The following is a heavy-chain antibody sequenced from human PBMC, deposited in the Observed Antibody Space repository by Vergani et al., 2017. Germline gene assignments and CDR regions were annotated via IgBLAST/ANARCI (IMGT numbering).Heavy chain of an antibody. J-gene: IGHJ6*02. CDR3: ASPRTAENLPKPLYYFYGLDV. Sequence: QVQLVQSGAEVKKPGSSVKVSCKASGGTFSSYTISWVRQAPGQGLEWMGRIIPILGIANYAQKFQGRVTITADKSTSTAYMELSSLRSEDTAVYYCASPRTAENLPKPLYYFYGLDVWGQGTTVTVSS. CDR1: GGTFSSYT. D-gene: IGHD7-27*01. V-gene: IGHV1-69*02. CDR2: IIPILGIA.